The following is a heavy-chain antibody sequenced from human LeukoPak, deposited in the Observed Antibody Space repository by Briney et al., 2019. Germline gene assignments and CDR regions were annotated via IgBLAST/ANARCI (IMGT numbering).Heavy chain of an antibody. V-gene: IGHV4-34*01. J-gene: IGHJ4*02. CDR3: ASFTMVRRVIITEGG. D-gene: IGHD3-10*01. Sequence: SETLSLTCAVYGGSFSGYYWSWIRQPPGKGLEWIGEINHSGSTNYNPSLKSRVTISVDTSKNQFSLKLSSVTAADTAVYYCASFTMVRRVIITEGGWGQGTLVTVSS. CDR1: GGSFSGYY. CDR2: INHSGST.